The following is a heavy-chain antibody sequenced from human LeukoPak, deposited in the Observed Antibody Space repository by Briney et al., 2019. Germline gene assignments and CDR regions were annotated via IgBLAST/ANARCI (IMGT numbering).Heavy chain of an antibody. Sequence: GASVKVSCKASGYTFTGYHMHWVRQAPGQGREWMGWINPNSGGTNYAQKFQGRVTMTRDTSISTAYMELSRLRSDDTAVYYCARTGYSYGYWWFDPWGQGTLVTVSS. CDR1: GYTFTGYH. CDR3: ARTGYSYGYWWFDP. J-gene: IGHJ5*02. CDR2: INPNSGGT. V-gene: IGHV1-2*02. D-gene: IGHD5-18*01.